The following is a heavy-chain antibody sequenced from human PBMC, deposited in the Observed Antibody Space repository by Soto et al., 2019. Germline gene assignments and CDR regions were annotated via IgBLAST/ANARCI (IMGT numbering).Heavy chain of an antibody. J-gene: IGHJ5*02. CDR3: ARDVVTAVAGSVNWFDP. CDR2: IWYDGTKK. D-gene: IGHD2-21*01. CDR1: GFSLRTYG. V-gene: IGHV3-33*01. Sequence: QVQLVESGGGVVQSGRSLTLSCAESGFSLRTYGMHWLRRAPGKGLEWVAFIWYDGTKKFYANSVKGRSTISKDNSNNILYLQMSGLRAEETAVYYCARDVVTAVAGSVNWFDPWGQGTLVTVSS.